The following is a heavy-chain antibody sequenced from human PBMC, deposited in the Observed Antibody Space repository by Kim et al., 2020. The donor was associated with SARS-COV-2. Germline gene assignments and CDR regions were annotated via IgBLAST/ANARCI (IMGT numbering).Heavy chain of an antibody. CDR1: GGSVSSGSYY. V-gene: IGHV4-61*01. J-gene: IGHJ4*02. CDR2: IYYSGST. CDR3: ARGKKDHPFTMVN. D-gene: IGHD3-10*01. Sequence: SETLSLTCTVSGGSVSSGSYYWSWIRQPPGKGLEWIGYIYYSGSTNYNPSLKSRVTISVDTSKNQFSLKLSSVTAADTAVYYCARGKKDHPFTMVNWGQGTLVTVSS.